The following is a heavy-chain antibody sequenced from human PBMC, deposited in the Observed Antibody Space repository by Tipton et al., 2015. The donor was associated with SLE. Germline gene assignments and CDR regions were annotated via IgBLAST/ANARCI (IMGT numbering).Heavy chain of an antibody. D-gene: IGHD2-15*01. CDR3: VKSVVVVSPRDYYYYMDV. CDR2: IYAWGYT. J-gene: IGHJ6*03. V-gene: IGHV4-61*02. CDR1: GGSITSKNYF. Sequence: TLSLTCTVSGGSITSKNYFWNWIRQPAGKTLEWIGRIYAWGYTDYNPSLKSRVAMSLDTSRNQISVSLDSVSAADTAVYYCVKSVVVVSPRDYYYYMDVWGKGTTVTVSS.